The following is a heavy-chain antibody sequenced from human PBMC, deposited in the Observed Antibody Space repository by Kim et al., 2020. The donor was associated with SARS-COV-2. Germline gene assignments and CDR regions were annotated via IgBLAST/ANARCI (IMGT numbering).Heavy chain of an antibody. CDR3: ARQRIVGDAFDI. D-gene: IGHD3-22*01. J-gene: IGHJ3*02. CDR2: IYYSGST. CDR1: GGSISSSSYY. Sequence: SETLSLTCTVSGGSISSSSYYWGWIRQPPGKGLEWIGSIYYSGSTYYNPSLKSRVTISVDTSKNQFSLKLSSVTAADTAVYYCARQRIVGDAFDIWGQGT. V-gene: IGHV4-39*01.